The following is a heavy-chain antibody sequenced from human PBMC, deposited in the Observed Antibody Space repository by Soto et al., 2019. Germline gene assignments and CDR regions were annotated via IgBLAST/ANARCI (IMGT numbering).Heavy chain of an antibody. Sequence: GGSLRLSCAASGFTFSGYWMHWVRQAPGKGLIWVSRINGDGSTITYADSVKGRFTISRDNAKNTMYLQMSSLRAEDTALYYCARAPSKWNGPGFDYWGQGTLVTVSS. J-gene: IGHJ4*02. D-gene: IGHD1-20*01. CDR2: INGDGSTI. CDR1: GFTFSGYW. V-gene: IGHV3-74*01. CDR3: ARAPSKWNGPGFDY.